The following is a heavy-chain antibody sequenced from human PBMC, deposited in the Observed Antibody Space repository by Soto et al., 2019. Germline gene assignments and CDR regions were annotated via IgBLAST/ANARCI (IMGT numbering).Heavy chain of an antibody. Sequence: ASVKVSCKXSGGTFSSYAISWVRQAPGQGLEWMGGIIPIFGTANYAQKFQGRVTITADESTSTAYMELSSLRSEDTAVYYCARARHYDYVWGSYRFFDYWGQGTLVTVSS. CDR2: IIPIFGTA. J-gene: IGHJ4*02. CDR3: ARARHYDYVWGSYRFFDY. CDR1: GGTFSSYA. V-gene: IGHV1-69*13. D-gene: IGHD3-16*02.